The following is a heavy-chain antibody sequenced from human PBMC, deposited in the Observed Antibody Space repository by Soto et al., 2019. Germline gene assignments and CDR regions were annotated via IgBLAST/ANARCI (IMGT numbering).Heavy chain of an antibody. CDR3: AKENSSSWYPAYYYYGMDV. CDR1: GFTFSSYG. Sequence: TGGSLRLSCAASGFTFSSYGMHWVRQAPGKGLEWVAVISYDGSSKYYADSVKGRFTISRDNSKNTLYLQMNSLRAEDTAVYYCAKENSSSWYPAYYYYGMDVWGQGTTVTVSS. V-gene: IGHV3-30*18. CDR2: ISYDGSSK. D-gene: IGHD6-13*01. J-gene: IGHJ6*02.